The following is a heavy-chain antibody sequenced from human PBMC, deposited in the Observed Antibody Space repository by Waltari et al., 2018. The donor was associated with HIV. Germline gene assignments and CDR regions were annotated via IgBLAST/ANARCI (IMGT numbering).Heavy chain of an antibody. CDR2: LESDVRQT. CDR1: GFTVTTTF. J-gene: IGHJ4*02. D-gene: IGHD4-17*01. Sequence: DVQLVESGGGLIQPGGSLRLSCAASGFTVTTTFMSWVRQAPVTGLGGLSVLESDVRQTDYTDSVRGRFTISRDNSKNTLYLQMNNLRVEDTAVYYCARSRSPGGDYGFDYWGQGTLVSV. V-gene: IGHV3-53*01. CDR3: ARSRSPGGDYGFDY.